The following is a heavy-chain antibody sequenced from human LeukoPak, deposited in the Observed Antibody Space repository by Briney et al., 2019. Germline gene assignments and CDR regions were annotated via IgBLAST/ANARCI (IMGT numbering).Heavy chain of an antibody. V-gene: IGHV3-7*01. Sequence: GGSLRLSCAASGFTFSSYWMSWVRQAPGKGLEWVANINQEGSEKKYVDSVKGRFTISRENAKNSLYLQMNSLTAEDTAVYYCARDRDNGGGNAADWGQGTLVTVSS. D-gene: IGHD4-23*01. CDR2: INQEGSEK. CDR1: GFTFSSYW. CDR3: ARDRDNGGGNAAD. J-gene: IGHJ4*02.